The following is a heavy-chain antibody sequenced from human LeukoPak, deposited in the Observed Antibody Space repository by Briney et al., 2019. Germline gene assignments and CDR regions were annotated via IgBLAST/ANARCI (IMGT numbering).Heavy chain of an antibody. D-gene: IGHD2-2*01. V-gene: IGHV3-7*03. CDR1: RFTPSRFR. Sequence: GGSLRLSCAAPRFTPSRFRMSWVRQAPGKGLEWVANIKQDGREKYNMDSVKGRFTISRDNANTSLYLQMNSLRAEATAVYYCARGDYQLPGDYWGQGTLVTVSS. J-gene: IGHJ4*02. CDR3: ARGDYQLPGDY. CDR2: IKQDGREK.